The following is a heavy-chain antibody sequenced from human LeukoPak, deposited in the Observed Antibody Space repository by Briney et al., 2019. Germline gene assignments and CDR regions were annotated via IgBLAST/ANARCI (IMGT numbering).Heavy chain of an antibody. CDR2: IAYHGGAE. CDR1: GFTFSSYG. D-gene: IGHD3-16*02. Sequence: PGRSLRLSCAASGFTFSSYGMHWVRQAPGKGLECVAVIAYHGGAEYYADSVKGRFTISRDNSKNTVDLQLNSLRAEDSAVYYCAKQSFRMVNYFDYWGQGTLVTVSS. V-gene: IGHV3-30*18. CDR3: AKQSFRMVNYFDY. J-gene: IGHJ4*02.